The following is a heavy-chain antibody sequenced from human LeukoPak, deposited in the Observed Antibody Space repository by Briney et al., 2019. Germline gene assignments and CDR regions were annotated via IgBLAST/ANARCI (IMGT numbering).Heavy chain of an antibody. CDR3: ARHGGSYSCDY. J-gene: IGHJ4*02. V-gene: IGHV4-59*08. D-gene: IGHD1-26*01. CDR1: GGSISSYY. CDR2: MYNSGST. Sequence: SETLSLTCSVPGGSISSYYWSWIRQSPGKGLEWIGYMYNSGSTNYNPSLKSRVTISVDMSKNQFSLKLSAVTAADTAVYYCARHGGSYSCDYWGQGTLVTVSS.